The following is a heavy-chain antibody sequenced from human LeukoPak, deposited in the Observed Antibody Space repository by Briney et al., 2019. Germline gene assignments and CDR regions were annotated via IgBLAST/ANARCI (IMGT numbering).Heavy chain of an antibody. CDR3: ARDLGSSRDY. V-gene: IGHV4-61*02. J-gene: IGHJ4*02. Sequence: PSETLSLTCTVSGGSISSGSYYWSWIRQPAGKGLEWIGRIYTSGSTNYNPSLKSRVTISVDTSKNQFSLKLSSVTAADMAVYYCARDLGSSRDYWGQGTLVTVSS. CDR2: IYTSGST. CDR1: GGSISSGSYY. D-gene: IGHD6-6*01.